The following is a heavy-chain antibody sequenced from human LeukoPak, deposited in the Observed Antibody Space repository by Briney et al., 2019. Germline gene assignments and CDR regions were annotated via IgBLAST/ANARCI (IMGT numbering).Heavy chain of an antibody. Sequence: GGSPRLSCAASGFTFSSYAMSWVRQAPGKGLEWVSAISGSGGSTYYADSVKGRFTISRDNSKNTLYLQMNSLRAEDTAVYYCAKDRRIGRANEYYFDYWGQGTLVTVSS. CDR2: ISGSGGST. D-gene: IGHD2-15*01. CDR3: AKDRRIGRANEYYFDY. J-gene: IGHJ4*02. CDR1: GFTFSSYA. V-gene: IGHV3-23*01.